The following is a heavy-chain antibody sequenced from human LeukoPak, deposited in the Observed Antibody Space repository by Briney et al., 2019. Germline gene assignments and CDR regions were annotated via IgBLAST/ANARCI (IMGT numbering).Heavy chain of an antibody. CDR1: GGSISSYY. Sequence: PSETLSLTCPVSGGSISSYYWSWIRQPAGEGLEWIGRIYTSGSTNYNPSLKSRVTISVDTSKNQFSLKLGSVTAADTAVYYCARDPGLMVRGSRRGYDGNYYYMDVWGKGTTVTISS. D-gene: IGHD3-10*01. CDR2: IYTSGST. V-gene: IGHV4-4*07. J-gene: IGHJ6*03. CDR3: ARDPGLMVRGSRRGYDGNYYYMDV.